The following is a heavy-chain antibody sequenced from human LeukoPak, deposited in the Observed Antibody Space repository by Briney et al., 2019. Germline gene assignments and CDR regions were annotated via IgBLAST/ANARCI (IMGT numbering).Heavy chain of an antibody. CDR2: IYYSGST. Sequence: PSETLSLTCTVPGGSISSSYWCWIRQPPGKGLEWIGYIYYSGSTNYNPSFKSRVAISVDTSKNQFSLKLSSVTAADTAVYYCATWGIAVAGTFDYWGQGTLVTVST. D-gene: IGHD6-19*01. V-gene: IGHV4-59*08. J-gene: IGHJ4*02. CDR1: GGSISSSY. CDR3: ATWGIAVAGTFDY.